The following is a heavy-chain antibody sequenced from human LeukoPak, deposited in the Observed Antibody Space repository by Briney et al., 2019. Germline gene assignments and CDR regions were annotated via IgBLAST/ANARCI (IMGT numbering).Heavy chain of an antibody. J-gene: IGHJ4*02. Sequence: AGGSLRLSCTASGFTFGDYAMSWVRQAPGKGLEWVGFIRNKAYGATTGYAASVKGRFTISRDDSKSIAYLQMNSLKTEDTAVYYCTRDEYGLVSGPYYDYWGQGTLVTVSS. CDR3: TRDEYGLVSGPYYDY. CDR2: IRNKAYGATT. D-gene: IGHD6-19*01. CDR1: GFTFGDYA. V-gene: IGHV3-49*04.